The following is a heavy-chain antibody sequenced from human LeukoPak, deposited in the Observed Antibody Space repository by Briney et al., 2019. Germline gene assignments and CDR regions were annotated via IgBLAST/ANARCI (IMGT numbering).Heavy chain of an antibody. D-gene: IGHD3-3*01. Sequence: ASVKVSCKASGYTFTSYGISWVRQAPGQGLEWMGWISAYNGNTNYAQKLQGRVTMTTDTSTSTAYMELRSLRSDDTAVYYCARDSGDFWSGYNGFDYWGQGTLVTVSS. CDR1: GYTFTSYG. V-gene: IGHV1-18*01. J-gene: IGHJ4*02. CDR3: ARDSGDFWSGYNGFDY. CDR2: ISAYNGNT.